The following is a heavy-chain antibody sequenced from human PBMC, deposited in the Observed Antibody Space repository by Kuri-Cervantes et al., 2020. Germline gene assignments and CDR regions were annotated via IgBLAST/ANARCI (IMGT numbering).Heavy chain of an antibody. D-gene: IGHD6-19*01. CDR3: AREVAVAGPFDY. V-gene: IGHV3-30-3*01. Sequence: GESLKISCAASGFTFSSYAMSWVRQAPGKGLEWVAVISYDGSNKYYADSVKGRFTISRDNSKNTLYLQMNSLRAEDTAVYYCAREVAVAGPFDYWGQGTLVTVSS. CDR2: ISYDGSNK. J-gene: IGHJ4*02. CDR1: GFTFSSYA.